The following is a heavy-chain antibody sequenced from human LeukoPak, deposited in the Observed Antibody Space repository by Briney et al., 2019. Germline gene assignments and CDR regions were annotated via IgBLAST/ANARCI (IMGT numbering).Heavy chain of an antibody. CDR2: IYKSGST. V-gene: IGHV4-59*12. D-gene: IGHD4-17*01. Sequence: SETLSLTCTVSGDSISSYYWSWIRQPPGKGLEWIGYIYKSGSTNYNPSLKSRVTISVDTSKNQFSLELTSVTAADTAVYYCARDYGDSRNYNWFDPWGQGTLVTVSS. CDR1: GDSISSYY. CDR3: ARDYGDSRNYNWFDP. J-gene: IGHJ5*02.